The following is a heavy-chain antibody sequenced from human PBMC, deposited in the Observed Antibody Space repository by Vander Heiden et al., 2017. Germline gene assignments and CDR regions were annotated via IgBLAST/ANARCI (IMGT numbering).Heavy chain of an antibody. Sequence: QVQLVQSGAELKKPGASVKVSCKLSAYTLGEFSMHWVRQAPGKGLEWMGGLDPESGETVYAPAFVGRVTMTEDTFPDTAYMELSSLRSEDTAVYYCATEAGNVVTTPPFYYYGLDVWGQGTTVTVSS. V-gene: IGHV1-24*01. CDR1: AYTLGEFS. J-gene: IGHJ6*02. CDR2: LDPESGET. D-gene: IGHD4-17*01. CDR3: ATEAGNVVTTPPFYYYGLDV.